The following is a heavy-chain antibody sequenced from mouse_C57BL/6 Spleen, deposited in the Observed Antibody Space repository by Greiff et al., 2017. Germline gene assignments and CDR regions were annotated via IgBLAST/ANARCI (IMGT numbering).Heavy chain of an antibody. D-gene: IGHD2-1*01. CDR3: ARSRYGNPWFAY. J-gene: IGHJ3*01. CDR1: GYTFTSYW. Sequence: QVQLQQPGAELVMPGASVKLSCKASGYTFTSYWMHWVKQRPGQGLEWIGEIDPSDSYTNYNQKFKGKSTLTVDKSSSTAYMQLSSLTSEDSAVYYCARSRYGNPWFAYWGQGTLVTVSA. CDR2: IDPSDSYT. V-gene: IGHV1-69*01.